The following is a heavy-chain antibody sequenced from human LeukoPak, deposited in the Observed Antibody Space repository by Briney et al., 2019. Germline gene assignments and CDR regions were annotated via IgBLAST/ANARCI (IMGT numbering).Heavy chain of an antibody. D-gene: IGHD2-2*01. Sequence: SETLSLTCTVSGGSFSSHFWGWIRQPPGKGLEWIGSIYYSGSTYYNPSLKSRVTISVDTSKNQFSLKLSSVTAADTAVYYCARHRADVVPAATFDYWGQGTLVTVSS. J-gene: IGHJ4*02. CDR3: ARHRADVVPAATFDY. CDR1: GGSFSSHF. CDR2: IYYSGST. V-gene: IGHV4-39*01.